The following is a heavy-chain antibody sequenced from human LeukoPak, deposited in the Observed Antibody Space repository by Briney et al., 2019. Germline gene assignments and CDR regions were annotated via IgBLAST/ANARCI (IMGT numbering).Heavy chain of an antibody. Sequence: GGSLRLSCAASGFTFSSYWMHWVRQAPGKGLVWVSRINSDGSSTSYADSVKGRFTISRDNAKNTLYLQMNSLRAEDTAVYYCARESTDDDYFDYWGQGTLVTVSS. V-gene: IGHV3-74*01. CDR3: ARESTDDDYFDY. CDR1: GFTFSSYW. CDR2: INSDGSST. J-gene: IGHJ4*02.